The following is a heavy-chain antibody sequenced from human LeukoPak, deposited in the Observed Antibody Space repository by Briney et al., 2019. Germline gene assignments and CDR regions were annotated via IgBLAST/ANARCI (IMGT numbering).Heavy chain of an antibody. CDR2: IYHSGST. CDR1: GYSISSGYY. CDR3: ARHPTTVKPPFFDY. V-gene: IGHV4-38-2*01. Sequence: SETLSLTCAVSGYSISSGYYWGWIRQPPGKGLEWIGSIYHSGSTYYNPPLKSRVTISVDTSKNQFSLKLSSVTAADTAVYYCARHPTTVKPPFFDYWGQGTLVTVSS. J-gene: IGHJ4*02. D-gene: IGHD4-11*01.